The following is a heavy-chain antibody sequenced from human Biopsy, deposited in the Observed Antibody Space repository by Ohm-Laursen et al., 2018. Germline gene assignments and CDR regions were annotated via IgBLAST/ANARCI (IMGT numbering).Heavy chain of an antibody. CDR1: GASTSDYY. CDR2: IFTSGST. J-gene: IGHJ4*02. Sequence: SETLSLTCAVSGASTSDYYCVWIRQPAGKGLEWIGLIFTSGSTTYNPSLRSRVTMSVDTSKNQFTLNLSPVTAADTAMYYCAKGYTDYSDSSGFSYYFRYWGQGTLVTVSS. V-gene: IGHV4-4*07. D-gene: IGHD3-22*01. CDR3: AKGYTDYSDSSGFSYYFRY.